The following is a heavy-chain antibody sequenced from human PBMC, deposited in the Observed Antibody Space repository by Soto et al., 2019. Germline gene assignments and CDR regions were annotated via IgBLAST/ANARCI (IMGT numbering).Heavy chain of an antibody. V-gene: IGHV3-33*01. Sequence: GGSLRLSCAASGFTFSSYGMHWVRQAPGKGLEWVAVICGGGSTTYYADSVKGRFTISRDNSKNTLYLQMSSLRAEDTAVYYCARRQIPPPTRGAANARGGMDVWGQGTTVTVSS. CDR2: ICGGGSTT. J-gene: IGHJ6*02. D-gene: IGHD6-13*01. CDR1: GFTFSSYG. CDR3: ARRQIPPPTRGAANARGGMDV.